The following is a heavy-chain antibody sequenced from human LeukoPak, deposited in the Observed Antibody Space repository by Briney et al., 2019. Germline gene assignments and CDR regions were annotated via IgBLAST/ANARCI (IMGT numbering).Heavy chain of an antibody. V-gene: IGHV1-69*13. CDR1: GGTFSSYA. Sequence: SVKVSCKASGGTFSSYAISWVRQAPGQGLEWMGGIIPIFGTANYAQKSQGRVTITADESTSTAYMELSSLRSEDTAVYYCARGAVGGYSGYDPDREGYYFDYWGQGTLVTVSS. D-gene: IGHD5-12*01. J-gene: IGHJ4*02. CDR3: ARGAVGGYSGYDPDREGYYFDY. CDR2: IIPIFGTA.